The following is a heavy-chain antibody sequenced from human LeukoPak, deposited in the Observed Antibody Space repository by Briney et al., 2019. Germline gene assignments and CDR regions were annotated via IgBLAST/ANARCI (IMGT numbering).Heavy chain of an antibody. V-gene: IGHV3-23*01. D-gene: IGHD5-24*01. CDR2: ISGSGGST. Sequence: PGGSLRLSCAASGFTFSSYAMSWVRQAPGKGLEWVSAISGSGGSTYYADSVKGRFTISRDNSKNTLYLQMNSLRAEHTAVYYCARSRDGYNFDYFDYWGQGTLVTVSS. J-gene: IGHJ4*02. CDR3: ARSRDGYNFDYFDY. CDR1: GFTFSSYA.